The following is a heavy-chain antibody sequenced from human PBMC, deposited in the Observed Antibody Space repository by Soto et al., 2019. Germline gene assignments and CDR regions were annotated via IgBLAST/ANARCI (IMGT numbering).Heavy chain of an antibody. Sequence: GGSLRLSCAASGFAFRGYGMHWVRQAPGKGLEWVAVIWYDESKTYYADSVKGRFTVSGDNYQNTLFLQMNSLRAEDTAIYYCARGDCSGTSCYAFDYWGQGTLVTVSS. V-gene: IGHV3-33*01. CDR3: ARGDCSGTSCYAFDY. D-gene: IGHD2-2*01. J-gene: IGHJ4*02. CDR2: IWYDESKT. CDR1: GFAFRGYG.